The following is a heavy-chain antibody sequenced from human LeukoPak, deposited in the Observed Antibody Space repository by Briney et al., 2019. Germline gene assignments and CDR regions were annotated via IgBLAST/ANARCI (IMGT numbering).Heavy chain of an antibody. J-gene: IGHJ6*03. D-gene: IGHD2-2*02. CDR1: GGTFSSYA. V-gene: IGHV1-18*01. CDR3: ARDPGYCSSTSCYNFYMDV. CDR2: ISAYNGNT. Sequence: ASVKVSCKASGGTFSSYAISWVRQAPGQGLEWMGWISAYNGNTNYAQKLQGRVTMTTDTSTSTAYMELRSLRSDDTAVYYCARDPGYCSSTSCYNFYMDVWGKGTTVTVSS.